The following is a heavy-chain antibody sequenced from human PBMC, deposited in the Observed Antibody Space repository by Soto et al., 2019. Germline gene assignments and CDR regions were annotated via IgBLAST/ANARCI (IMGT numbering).Heavy chain of an antibody. CDR3: ARHPERIAEIGWFAP. D-gene: IGHD6-13*01. Sequence: EVQLVESGGGLVQPGGSLRLSCAASGFTFSSYSMNWVRQAPGKGLEWVSYISSSSSTIYYADSVKGRFTTSRDNAKNSRYLQMNRLRAEATGVYYWARHPERIAEIGWFAPWGQGTLVTVPS. V-gene: IGHV3-48*01. CDR2: ISSSSSTI. CDR1: GFTFSSYS. J-gene: IGHJ5*02.